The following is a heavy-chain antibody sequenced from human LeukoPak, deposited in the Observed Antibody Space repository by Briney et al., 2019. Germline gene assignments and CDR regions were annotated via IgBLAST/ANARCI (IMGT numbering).Heavy chain of an antibody. J-gene: IGHJ4*02. V-gene: IGHV1-3*01. CDR2: INAGNGNT. Sequence: ASVKVSCKASGYTFTSYAMHWVRQAPGQRLEWMGWINAGNGNTKYSQKFQGRVTITRDTSASTAYMELSSLRSEDTAVYYCARGRITIFGVVIKYYFDYWGQGILVTVSS. D-gene: IGHD3-3*01. CDR1: GYTFTSYA. CDR3: ARGRITIFGVVIKYYFDY.